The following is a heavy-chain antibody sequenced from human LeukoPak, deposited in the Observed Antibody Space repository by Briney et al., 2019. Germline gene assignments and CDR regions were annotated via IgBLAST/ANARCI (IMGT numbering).Heavy chain of an antibody. Sequence: GGSLRLSCAASGFTFSNYSMHWVRQAPGKGLEWVAVIWYDGSNKYYADSVKGRFTISRDNSKNTLYLQMNSLRAEDTAVYYCARELAARRYFDYWGQGTLVTVSS. CDR3: ARELAARRYFDY. CDR1: GFTFSNYS. J-gene: IGHJ4*02. CDR2: IWYDGSNK. V-gene: IGHV3-33*08. D-gene: IGHD6-6*01.